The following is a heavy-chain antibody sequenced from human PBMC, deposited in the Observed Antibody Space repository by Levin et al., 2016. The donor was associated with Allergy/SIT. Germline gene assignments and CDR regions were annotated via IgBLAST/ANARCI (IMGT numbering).Heavy chain of an antibody. V-gene: IGHV3-74*01. J-gene: IGHJ4*02. CDR2: IINDGSSI. CDR3: ARGTIPGYSSGTPKGYFDY. Sequence: WIRQPPGKGLVWVSRIINDGSSISYADSVKGRFTISRDNAKNTLYLQMNSLRAEDTAVYYCARGTIPGYSSGTPKGYFDYWGQGALVTVSS. D-gene: IGHD6-25*01.